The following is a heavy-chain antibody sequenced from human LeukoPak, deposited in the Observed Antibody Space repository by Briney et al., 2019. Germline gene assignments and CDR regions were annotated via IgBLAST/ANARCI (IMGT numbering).Heavy chain of an antibody. D-gene: IGHD4-23*01. Sequence: RPSETPSLTCTVSGDSISRTNYYWGWLRQPPGKGLEWIGSISYSGTTHYKPSLKSRVTISVDTSKNQFSLKLTSVTAADTAVYYCGREETPFDYWGQGTLVTVSS. CDR2: ISYSGTT. CDR1: GDSISRTNYY. J-gene: IGHJ4*02. CDR3: GREETPFDY. V-gene: IGHV4-39*05.